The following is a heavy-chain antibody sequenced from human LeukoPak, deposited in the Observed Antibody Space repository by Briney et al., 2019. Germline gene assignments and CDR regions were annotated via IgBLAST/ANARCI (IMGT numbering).Heavy chain of an antibody. CDR3: ARHRGVVRFGEFGLTWSFDF. D-gene: IGHD3-10*01. CDR1: GGSISSSSYY. CDR2: IYYSGSA. V-gene: IGHV4-39*01. J-gene: IGHJ2*01. Sequence: SETLSLTCTVSGGSISSSSYYWGWIRQPPGKGLEWIGSIYYSGSAYYNPSLKSRVTISVDTSKNQFSLKLSSVTAADTAVYYCARHRGVVRFGEFGLTWSFDFWGRGTLVTVSS.